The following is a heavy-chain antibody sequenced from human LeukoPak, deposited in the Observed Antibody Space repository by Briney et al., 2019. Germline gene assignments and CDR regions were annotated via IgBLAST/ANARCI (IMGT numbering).Heavy chain of an antibody. CDR3: ARQSYSSGWYNWFDP. Sequence: SETLILTCTVSGGSVSSSGYGWGRIRQPQGKGLEWIGSIYYSGSTYYNPSLKSRITISVDTSKNQFSLKLSSVTAADTAVYYCARQSYSSGWYNWFDPWGQGTLVTVSS. CDR2: IYYSGST. CDR1: GGSVSSSGYG. J-gene: IGHJ5*02. D-gene: IGHD6-19*01. V-gene: IGHV4-39*01.